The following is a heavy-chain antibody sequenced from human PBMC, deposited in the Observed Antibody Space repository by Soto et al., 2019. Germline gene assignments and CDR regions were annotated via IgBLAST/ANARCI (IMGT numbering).Heavy chain of an antibody. Sequence: GGSLRLSCAVSGFTFSSYAMSWVRQAPGKGLEWVSGISGSGGSTYSADSVKGRFTISRDNSRNTLFLQMNSLRPEDTAVYYCAKDRKSDSGWYWDYWGQGTLVTVSS. V-gene: IGHV3-23*01. D-gene: IGHD6-19*01. CDR2: ISGSGGST. CDR3: AKDRKSDSGWYWDY. J-gene: IGHJ4*02. CDR1: GFTFSSYA.